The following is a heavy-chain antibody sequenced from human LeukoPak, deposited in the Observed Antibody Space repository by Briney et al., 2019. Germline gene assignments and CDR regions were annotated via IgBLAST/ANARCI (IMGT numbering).Heavy chain of an antibody. J-gene: IGHJ6*02. CDR1: GFTFTNYW. Sequence: GGSLRLSCAASGFTFTNYWMSWVRQAPGKGLEWVANIKADGSEKFYVDSVKGRFTISRDNAKNSLYLQMNSLRAEDTAVYYCAKDKASRIAAAPDGMDVWGQGTTVTVSS. CDR2: IKADGSEK. CDR3: AKDKASRIAAAPDGMDV. V-gene: IGHV3-7*01. D-gene: IGHD6-13*01.